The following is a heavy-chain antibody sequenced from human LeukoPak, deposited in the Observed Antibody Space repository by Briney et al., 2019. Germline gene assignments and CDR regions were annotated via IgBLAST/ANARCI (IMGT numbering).Heavy chain of an antibody. Sequence: SSETLSLTCTVSGGSISGYYWSWLRQPPGKGLEWVGYIYYSGSTNFNPSLKSRVTTSADTSKNQFSLKLTSVTAADTSVYYCARDPFGSNWFDPWGQGTLVTVSS. CDR2: IYYSGST. J-gene: IGHJ5*02. D-gene: IGHD3-10*01. CDR1: GGSISGYY. V-gene: IGHV4-59*01. CDR3: ARDPFGSNWFDP.